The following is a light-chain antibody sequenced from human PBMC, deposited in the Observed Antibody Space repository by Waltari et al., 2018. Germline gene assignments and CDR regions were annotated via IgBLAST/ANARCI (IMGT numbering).Light chain of an antibody. J-gene: IGKJ1*01. CDR3: QKYGSLPAT. Sequence: EIVLTQSGTLSLSPGERATLSCRASQSVSRYLAWYQQKPGQAPRLLIYDESSRATGIPDRFSGSGSGTDFSLTISRLEPEDFAVYYCQKYGSLPATFGQGTKVEIK. CDR1: QSVSRY. V-gene: IGKV3-20*01. CDR2: DES.